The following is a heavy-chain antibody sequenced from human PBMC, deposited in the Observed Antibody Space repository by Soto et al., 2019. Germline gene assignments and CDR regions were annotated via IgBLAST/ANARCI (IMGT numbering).Heavy chain of an antibody. CDR1: GGSFSKNA. V-gene: IGHV1-69*01. CDR2: ISPIFGLT. CDR3: ATVEGSGSGNFYFYDYYAMDV. J-gene: IGHJ6*02. D-gene: IGHD3-10*01. Sequence: QVQLVQSGAEVRKPGSSVRVSCKPSGGSFSKNAINWVRQAPGQGLEWMGGISPIFGLTNYAPDLQGRLTITADDYRSATYMGLSSLTSGDTAMYYLATVEGSGSGNFYFYDYYAMDVWGLGTEVTVSS.